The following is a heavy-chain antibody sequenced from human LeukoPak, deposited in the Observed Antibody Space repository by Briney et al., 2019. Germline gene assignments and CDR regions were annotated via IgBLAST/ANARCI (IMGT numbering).Heavy chain of an antibody. CDR2: IYYSGST. J-gene: IGHJ3*02. D-gene: IGHD2-2*01. CDR1: GGSISSYY. Sequence: SETLSLTCTVSGGSISSYYWSWIRQPPGKGLEWIGYIYYSGSTNYNPSLKSRVTISVDTSKNQFSLKLSSVTAADTAVYYCATSSTSLGAFDIWGQGTMVNVSS. V-gene: IGHV4-59*01. CDR3: ATSSTSLGAFDI.